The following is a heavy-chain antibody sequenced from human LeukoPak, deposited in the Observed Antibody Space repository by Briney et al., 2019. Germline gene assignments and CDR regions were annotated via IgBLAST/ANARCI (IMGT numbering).Heavy chain of an antibody. D-gene: IGHD5-18*01. J-gene: IGHJ4*02. V-gene: IGHV3-21*01. CDR2: ISSSSSYI. CDR3: ARADTTHPYYFDY. Sequence: GGFLRLSCAASGFTFSSYSMNWVRQAPGKGLEWVSSISSSSSYIYYADSVKGRFTISRDNAKNSLYLQVNSLRAEDTAVYYCARADTTHPYYFDYWGQGTLVTVSS. CDR1: GFTFSSYS.